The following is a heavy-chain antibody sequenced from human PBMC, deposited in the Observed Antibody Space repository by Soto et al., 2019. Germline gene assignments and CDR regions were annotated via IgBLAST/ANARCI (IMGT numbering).Heavy chain of an antibody. CDR3: ARGPDYYDNSGMTFHV. CDR1: GGSISSGGYY. Sequence: SETLSLTCTVSGGSISSGGYYWSWIRQHPGKGLEWIGYIYYTGSTYYNPSLKSRVTMSVDTSKNQFSLRVSSVTAADTAVYYCARGPDYYDNSGMTFHVWGQGTVVTVSS. J-gene: IGHJ3*01. V-gene: IGHV4-31*03. CDR2: IYYTGST. D-gene: IGHD3-22*01.